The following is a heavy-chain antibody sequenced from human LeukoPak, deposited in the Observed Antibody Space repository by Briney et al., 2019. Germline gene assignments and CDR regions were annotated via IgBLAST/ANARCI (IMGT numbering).Heavy chain of an antibody. V-gene: IGHV4-39*01. J-gene: IGHJ4*02. CDR3: ARHLLTGTLRYCFDY. D-gene: IGHD1-7*01. CDR1: GGSLSSSTYY. CDR2: IHYSGSP. Sequence: SDTLSLTCTVSGGSLSSSTYYWGWIRQPPGKGLEWIGTIHYSGSPYYSPSLKSRVTISVDTSKNQFSLRLTSVTAADTAVYYCARHLLTGTLRYCFDYWGQGTLVTVSS.